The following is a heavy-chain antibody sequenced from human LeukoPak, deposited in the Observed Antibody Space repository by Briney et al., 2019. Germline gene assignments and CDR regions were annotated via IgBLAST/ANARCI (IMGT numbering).Heavy chain of an antibody. D-gene: IGHD6-13*01. CDR1: GGTFSSYA. CDR2: INPNNGGT. J-gene: IGHJ4*02. Sequence: ASVRVSCKASGGTFSSYAISWVRQAPGQGLECMGWINPNNGGTNYAQKFQGRVTMTRDTSISTAYMELSGLRSDDAAVYFCARALTSSSDYWGQGTLVTVSS. CDR3: ARALTSSSDY. V-gene: IGHV1-2*02.